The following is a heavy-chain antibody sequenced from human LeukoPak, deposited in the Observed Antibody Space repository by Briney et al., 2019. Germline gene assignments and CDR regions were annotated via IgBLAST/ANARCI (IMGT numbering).Heavy chain of an antibody. CDR3: AREMAHYFDSSGYSF. CDR1: GFTLSSYV. Sequence: GGSLRLSCTASGFTLSSYVMHWIRQAPGKGLEWVSYISSSSSTIHYAESVKGRFTISRDNAKNSLYLQMNSLRDEDTAVYYCAREMAHYFDSSGYSFWGQGTLVTVSS. CDR2: ISSSSSTI. V-gene: IGHV3-48*02. J-gene: IGHJ4*02. D-gene: IGHD3-22*01.